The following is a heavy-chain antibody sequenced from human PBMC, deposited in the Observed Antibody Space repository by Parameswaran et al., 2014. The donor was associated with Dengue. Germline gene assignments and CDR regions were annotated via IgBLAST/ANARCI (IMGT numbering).Heavy chain of an antibody. D-gene: IGHD3-16*01. V-gene: IGHV4-59*01. J-gene: IGHJ4*02. CDR2: IYYSGST. Sequence: WIRQPPGKGLEWIAYIYYSGSTDYNPSLKSRVTISVDTSKNQFSLNLSSVTAADTAVYYCARLSSGGINPPFDYWGQGTLGTVSS. CDR3: ARLSSGGINPPFDY.